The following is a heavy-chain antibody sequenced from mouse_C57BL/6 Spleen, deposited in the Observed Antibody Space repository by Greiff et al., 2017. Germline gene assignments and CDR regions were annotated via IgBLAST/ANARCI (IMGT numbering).Heavy chain of an antibody. CDR3: TRLTGGAAWFAY. J-gene: IGHJ3*01. D-gene: IGHD3-3*01. CDR2: IYPGNSDT. CDR1: GYTFTSYW. V-gene: IGHV1-5*01. Sequence: VQLQQSGTVLARPGASVKMSCKTSGYTFTSYWMHWVKQRPGQGLEWIGAIYPGNSDTSYNQKFKGKAKLTAVTSASTAYMELSSLTKEDSAVYYCTRLTGGAAWFAYWGQGTLVTVSA.